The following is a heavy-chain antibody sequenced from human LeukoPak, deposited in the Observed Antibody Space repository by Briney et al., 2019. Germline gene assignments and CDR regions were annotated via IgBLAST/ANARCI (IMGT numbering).Heavy chain of an antibody. Sequence: PGGSLRLSCAASGFTFSNYWVHWVRQAPGKGLVWVSRINRDGSTTKYADSVKGRFTSSRDNAKNTLYLQMNSLRAEDTAVYCATSPVVTEDWGQGTLVTDSS. CDR2: INRDGSTT. D-gene: IGHD2-21*02. CDR3: ATSPVVTED. J-gene: IGHJ4*02. V-gene: IGHV3-74*03. CDR1: GFTFSNYW.